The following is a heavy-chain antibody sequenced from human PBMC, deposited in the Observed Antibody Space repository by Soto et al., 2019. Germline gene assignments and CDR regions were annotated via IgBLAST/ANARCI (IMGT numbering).Heavy chain of an antibody. CDR2: IIPIFGTA. CDR1: GGTFSSYA. CDR3: ASSIAQLLPPADYYDYGTDL. V-gene: IGHV1-69*01. Sequence: QVQLVQSGAEVKKPGSSVKVSCKASGGTFSSYAISWVRQAPGQGLEWMGGIIPIFGTANYAQKFQGRVTITADASTSTACMGLSSLRSEATAVYYRASSIAQLLPPADYYDYGTDLWGQGTTVTVSS. J-gene: IGHJ6*02. D-gene: IGHD2-21*01.